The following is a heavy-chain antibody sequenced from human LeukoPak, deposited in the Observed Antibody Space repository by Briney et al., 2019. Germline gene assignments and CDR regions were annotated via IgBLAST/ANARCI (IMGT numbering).Heavy chain of an antibody. Sequence: PSETLSLTCAVYGGSFSGYYWSWIRQPPGKGLEWIGEINHSGSTNYNPSLESRVTISVDTSKNQFSLKLSSVTAADTAVYYCARVDRDGYNLFRYWGQGTLVTVSS. V-gene: IGHV4-34*01. J-gene: IGHJ4*02. CDR2: INHSGST. D-gene: IGHD5-24*01. CDR3: ARVDRDGYNLFRY. CDR1: GGSFSGYY.